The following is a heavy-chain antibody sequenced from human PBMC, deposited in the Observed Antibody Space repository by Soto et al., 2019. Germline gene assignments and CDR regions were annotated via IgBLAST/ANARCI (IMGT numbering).Heavy chain of an antibody. J-gene: IGHJ5*02. V-gene: IGHV4-4*07. CDR1: GGSMSSYY. D-gene: IGHD3-3*01. CDR2: VYSSGGT. CDR3: ARGQRFSDWFDP. Sequence: SETLSLTCTVSGGSMSSYYWTWIRQPAGKGLEWIGRVYSSGGTHYNPSLKSRVTISIDTSKNQFSLRLLSVTNADTAVYFCARGQRFSDWFDPWGQGTLVTVSS.